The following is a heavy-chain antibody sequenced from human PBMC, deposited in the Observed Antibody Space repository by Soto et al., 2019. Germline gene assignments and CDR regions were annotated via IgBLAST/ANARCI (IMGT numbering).Heavy chain of an antibody. CDR3: ARELEFRDGNISHLDY. J-gene: IGHJ4*02. D-gene: IGHD3-10*01. Sequence: QVQLVQPGAEVKKPGSSVKVSCKASGGTFSSHVFNWVRQAPGQGLEWMGGIMPIIGTANYAQKFQGRVTITADESKSTAYMELSSLRSEDTAVYYCARELEFRDGNISHLDYWGQGTLVTVSS. V-gene: IGHV1-69*01. CDR2: IMPIIGTA. CDR1: GGTFSSHV.